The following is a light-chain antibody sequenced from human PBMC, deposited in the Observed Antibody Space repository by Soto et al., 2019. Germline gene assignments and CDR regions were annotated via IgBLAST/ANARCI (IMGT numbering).Light chain of an antibody. J-gene: IGLJ2*01. CDR2: GNS. CDR1: SSNIGAGYV. V-gene: IGLV1-40*01. CDR3: QSYDSSLSGSGVV. Sequence: QSVLTQPPSVSGAPVQRVTISCTGSSSNIGAGYVVHWYQQLPGTAPKLLIYGNSNRPSGVPDRFSGSKSGTSASLAITGLQAEDEADYYCQSYDSSLSGSGVVFGGGTKLTVL.